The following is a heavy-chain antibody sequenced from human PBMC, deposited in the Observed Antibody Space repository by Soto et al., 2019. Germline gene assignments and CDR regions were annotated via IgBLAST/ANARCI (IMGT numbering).Heavy chain of an antibody. J-gene: IGHJ4*02. V-gene: IGHV4-38-2*02. Sequence: PSETLSLTCGVSGYSISSGYYWGWIRQPPGKGLEWIASIFHSGSTHYNPSLKSRVTISVDTSKNQFSLKLSSVTAADTAVYYCARDLQYGGNSAYWGQGTLVTVSS. CDR2: IFHSGST. CDR1: GYSISSGYY. D-gene: IGHD2-21*02. CDR3: ARDLQYGGNSAY.